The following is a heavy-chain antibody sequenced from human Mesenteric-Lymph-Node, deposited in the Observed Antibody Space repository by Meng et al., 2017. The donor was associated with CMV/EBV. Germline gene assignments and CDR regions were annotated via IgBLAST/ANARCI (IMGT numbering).Heavy chain of an antibody. Sequence: GESLKISCKGSAYTFSTYWIGWVRQMPGKGLEWMGIIYPDNSEARYSPSFQGQVTITADKSISTAYLQWNGLKASDTAMYYCARKRGYFFDYWGHGTPVTVSS. CDR3: ARKRGYFFDY. CDR1: AYTFSTYW. V-gene: IGHV5-51*01. J-gene: IGHJ4*01. CDR2: IYPDNSEA. D-gene: IGHD2-15*01.